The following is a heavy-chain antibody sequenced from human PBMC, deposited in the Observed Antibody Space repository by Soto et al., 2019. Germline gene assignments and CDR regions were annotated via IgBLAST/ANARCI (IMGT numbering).Heavy chain of an antibody. CDR2: IAFDGSQE. CDR1: GFSFNTSG. D-gene: IGHD2-21*02. CDR3: ATKVRVTNYLYYGMDV. J-gene: IGHJ6*02. Sequence: QVQLVESGGGVVQPGRALRLSCADSGFSFNTSGMHWVRQAPGKGLEWVAVIAFDGSQEFYGDSVRGRFTISRDNSKNTLFLQMKSLTPEDKAVYYCATKVRVTNYLYYGMDVWGQGTTVTVSS. V-gene: IGHV3-30*03.